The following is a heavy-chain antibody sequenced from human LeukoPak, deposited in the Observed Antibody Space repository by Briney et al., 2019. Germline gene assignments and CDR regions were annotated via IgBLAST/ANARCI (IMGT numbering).Heavy chain of an antibody. CDR2: IYYCGST. V-gene: IGHV4-39*07. Sequence: SETLSLTCTVSGGSISSSSYYWGWIRQPPGKGLEWIGSIYYCGSTYYNPSLKSRVTISVDTSKNQFSLKLSSVTAADTAVYYCASPGSGWELPSWGQGTLVTVSS. D-gene: IGHD1-26*01. CDR1: GGSISSSSYY. J-gene: IGHJ5*02. CDR3: ASPGSGWELPS.